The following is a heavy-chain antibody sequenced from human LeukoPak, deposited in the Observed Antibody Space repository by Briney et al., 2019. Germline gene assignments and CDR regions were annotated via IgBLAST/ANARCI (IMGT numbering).Heavy chain of an antibody. D-gene: IGHD6-13*01. Sequence: SETLSLTCAVSGGSISSSNWWSWVRQPPGKGLEWIGEIYHSGSTNYNPSLKSRVTISVDTSKNQFSLKLSSVTAADTAVYYCARLYSRFGINWFDPWGQGTLVTVSS. J-gene: IGHJ5*02. V-gene: IGHV4-4*02. CDR2: IYHSGST. CDR1: GGSISSSNW. CDR3: ARLYSRFGINWFDP.